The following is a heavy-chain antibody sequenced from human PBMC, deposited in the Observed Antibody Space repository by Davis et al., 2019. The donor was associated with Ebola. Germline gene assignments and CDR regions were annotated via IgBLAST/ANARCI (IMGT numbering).Heavy chain of an antibody. CDR1: GDSISSYY. Sequence: PSETLSLTCTVSGDSISSYYWSWIRQPAGKGLEWIGRIYTSGSTNYNPSLKSRVTMSVDTSKNQFSLKLSSVTAADTAVYYCARDLLDYYDSSGYKGWFDPWGQGTLVTVSS. CDR2: IYTSGST. D-gene: IGHD3-22*01. CDR3: ARDLLDYYDSSGYKGWFDP. J-gene: IGHJ5*02. V-gene: IGHV4-4*07.